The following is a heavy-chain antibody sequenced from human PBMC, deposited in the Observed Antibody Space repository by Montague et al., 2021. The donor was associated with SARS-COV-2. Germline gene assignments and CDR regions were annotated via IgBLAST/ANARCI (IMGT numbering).Heavy chain of an antibody. D-gene: IGHD5-12*01. CDR1: GGSISSGGYY. J-gene: IGHJ2*01. Sequence: SETLSLTCTVSGGSISSGGYYWSWIRQHPGKGLEWIGYIYYSGSTKYNPSPKSRVTISVDTSKSQMSLRLNSVTAADTAVYYCAGDRGRFWHFDLWGRGTLVTVSS. CDR2: IYYSGST. CDR3: AGDRGRFWHFDL. V-gene: IGHV4-61*08.